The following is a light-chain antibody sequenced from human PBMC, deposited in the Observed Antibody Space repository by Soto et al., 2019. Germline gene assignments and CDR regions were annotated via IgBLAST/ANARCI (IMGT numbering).Light chain of an antibody. CDR3: SSYTSDSPYV. J-gene: IGLJ1*01. V-gene: IGLV2-14*01. Sequence: QSALTQPASVSGSPGQSITISCTGTSSDVGLYDYVSWYQQHPGKATQLMIYAVSNRPSGVSNRFSASKSGNTASLFISGLQAEDEADYYCSSYTSDSPYVFGSGTKVTV. CDR1: SSDVGLYDY. CDR2: AVS.